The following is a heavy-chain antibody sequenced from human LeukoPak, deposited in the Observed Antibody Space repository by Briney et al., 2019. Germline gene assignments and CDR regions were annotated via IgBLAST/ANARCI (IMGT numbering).Heavy chain of an antibody. D-gene: IGHD6-25*01. CDR1: GGSISSYY. Sequence: SETLSLTCTVSGGSISSYYWIWIRQPPGRGLEWVGYMSDSGSTNYSPSLKSRVTISVDTSKNQFSLKLSSVTAADTAVYYCARVSSGAFDYWGQGTLVTVSS. J-gene: IGHJ4*02. CDR3: ARVSSGAFDY. CDR2: MSDSGST. V-gene: IGHV4-59*01.